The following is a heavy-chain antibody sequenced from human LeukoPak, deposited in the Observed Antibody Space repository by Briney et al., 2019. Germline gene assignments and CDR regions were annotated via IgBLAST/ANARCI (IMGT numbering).Heavy chain of an antibody. CDR3: ARERSGWFFSN. D-gene: IGHD6-19*01. V-gene: IGHV1-69*04. CDR1: GGTFSSYA. Sequence: GSSVKVSCKASGGTFSSYAISWVRQAPGQGLEWMGRIIPILGIANYAQKFQGRVTITADKSTSTAYMELSSLRSEDTAVYYCARERSGWFFSNWGQGTLVTVSS. J-gene: IGHJ4*02. CDR2: IIPILGIA.